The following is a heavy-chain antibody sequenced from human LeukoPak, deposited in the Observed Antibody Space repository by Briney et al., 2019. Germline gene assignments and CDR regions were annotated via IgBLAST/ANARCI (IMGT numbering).Heavy chain of an antibody. J-gene: IGHJ5*02. CDR1: GFTFSSTG. CDR2: ISSATSTI. D-gene: IGHD4-23*01. V-gene: IGHV3-48*04. CDR3: ARDVTYYGGDWFDP. Sequence: GGSLRLSCAASGFTFSSTGMNWFRQAPGQGLEWVSYISSATSTIYYADSVKGRFTISRDNAKNSLYLQMNSLRAEDTAVYYCARDVTYYGGDWFDPWGQGTLVTVSS.